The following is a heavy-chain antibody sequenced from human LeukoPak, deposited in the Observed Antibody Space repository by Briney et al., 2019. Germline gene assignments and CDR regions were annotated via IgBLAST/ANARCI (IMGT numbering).Heavy chain of an antibody. CDR1: GYTFTGYY. CDR2: INPNSGGT. D-gene: IGHD3-22*01. J-gene: IGHJ4*02. Sequence: ASVKVSCKASGYTFTGYYMHWVRQAPGQGLEWMGWINPNSGGTNYAQKFQGRVTMTRDTSISTAYMELSRLRSDDTAVYYCARDHQYYYDSSGYPDYWGQATLVTVSS. V-gene: IGHV1-2*02. CDR3: ARDHQYYYDSSGYPDY.